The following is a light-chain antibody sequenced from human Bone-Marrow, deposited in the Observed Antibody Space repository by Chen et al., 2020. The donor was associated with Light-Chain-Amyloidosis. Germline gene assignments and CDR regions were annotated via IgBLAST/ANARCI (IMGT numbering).Light chain of an antibody. CDR3: QQYDSFWT. J-gene: IGKJ1*01. CDR1: QSIGSS. Sequence: DIQMTQSPSTLSASIGDRVTITCRASQSIGSSLAWYQQKPGKAPKGLIYTASILDTGAPSRFSGSGSGTEFTLTISRLQPDDFATYYCQQYDSFWTFGQGTKVEIK. CDR2: TAS. V-gene: IGKV1-5*03.